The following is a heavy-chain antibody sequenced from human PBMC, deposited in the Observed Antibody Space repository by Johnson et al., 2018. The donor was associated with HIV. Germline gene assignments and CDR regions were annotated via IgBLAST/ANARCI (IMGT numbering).Heavy chain of an antibody. CDR2: IYTGDST. D-gene: IGHD2-15*01. Sequence: VQLVESGGGLIQPGGSLRLSCAASGFTVSASSMIWVRQAPGEGLKWVSLIYTGDSTSYADSVKGRFTISTDNAKNTLYLQMQILRAEDTAVYYCARTSCSGGRCLGYDPFDVWGQGTMVTVSS. CDR3: ARTSCSGGRCLGYDPFDV. J-gene: IGHJ3*01. CDR1: GFTVSASS. V-gene: IGHV3-53*01.